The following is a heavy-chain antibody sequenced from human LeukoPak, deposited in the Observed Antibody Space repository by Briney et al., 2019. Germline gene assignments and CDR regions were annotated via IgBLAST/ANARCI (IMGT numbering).Heavy chain of an antibody. CDR3: AKSRSVAEAFDI. D-gene: IGHD6-19*01. J-gene: IGHJ3*02. CDR1: GFPFSIYA. CDR2: ITRNYTT. Sequence: GGSLRLSCEASGFPFSIYAMSWVRQAPGKGLEWVSSITRNYTTYYADSVKGHFTISRDNSKNTLSLQMNSLRAEDTAVYYCAKSRSVAEAFDIWGQRTMVTASS. V-gene: IGHV3-23*01.